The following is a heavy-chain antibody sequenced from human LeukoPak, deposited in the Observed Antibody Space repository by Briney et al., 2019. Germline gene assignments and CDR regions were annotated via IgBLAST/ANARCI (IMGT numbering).Heavy chain of an antibody. CDR3: AREMATPSRAFDI. CDR2: IWYDGSNK. Sequence: PGGSLRLSCAASGFTFSSYGMHWVRQAPGKGLEWVAVIWYDGSNKYYADSVKGRFTISRDNSKNTLYLQMNSLRAEDTAVYYCAREMATPSRAFDIWGQGTMVTVSS. V-gene: IGHV3-33*01. D-gene: IGHD5-24*01. J-gene: IGHJ3*02. CDR1: GFTFSSYG.